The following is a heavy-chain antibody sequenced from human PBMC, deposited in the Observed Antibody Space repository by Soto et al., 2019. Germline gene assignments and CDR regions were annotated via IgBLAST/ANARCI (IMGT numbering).Heavy chain of an antibody. CDR2: IYYSGST. Sequence: SETLSLTCTVTGGSISSYYWSWIRQPQGKGLEWIGYIYYSGSTNYNPSLKSRVTISVDTSKNQFSLKLSSVTAADTAVYYCARTYYYDSSGYYGGLDYWGQGTLVTVSS. CDR3: ARTYYYDSSGYYGGLDY. J-gene: IGHJ4*02. V-gene: IGHV4-59*01. CDR1: GGSISSYY. D-gene: IGHD3-22*01.